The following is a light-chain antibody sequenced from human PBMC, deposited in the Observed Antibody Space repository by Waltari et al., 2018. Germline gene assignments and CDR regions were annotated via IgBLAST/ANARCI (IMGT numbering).Light chain of an antibody. CDR1: QSISSY. V-gene: IGKV1-39*01. J-gene: IGKJ1*01. CDR2: AAA. CDR3: QQSYSQTRT. Sequence: DIQMTQSPSSLSASVGDRVTITCRASQSISSYLSWYQQKPGRAPKLLIYAAASLESGVPSRFSGSGSGRDVTLIISSLQPEDVATDSCQQSYSQTRTFGQGTKVEI.